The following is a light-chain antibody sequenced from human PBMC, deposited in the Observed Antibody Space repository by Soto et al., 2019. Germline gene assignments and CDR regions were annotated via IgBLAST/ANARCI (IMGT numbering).Light chain of an antibody. CDR3: QQYGRSRT. V-gene: IGKV3-20*01. CDR2: GAS. CDR1: QSVSSSN. J-gene: IGKJ1*01. Sequence: DSVLTQSPGTLSLSPGERATLSCKASQSVSSSNLAWYQQKPGQAPRLLIYGASSRATGIPDRFSGSGSGTDFTLTISRLEPEDFAVYYCQQYGRSRTFGQGTKVAIK.